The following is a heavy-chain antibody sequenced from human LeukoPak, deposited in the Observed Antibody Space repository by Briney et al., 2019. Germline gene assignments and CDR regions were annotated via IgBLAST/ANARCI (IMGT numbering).Heavy chain of an antibody. Sequence: PGGSLRLSCAASGFTFSSYGMHWVRQAPGKGLEWVAVIWYDGSNKYYADSVKGRFTISRDNAKNSLYLQMNSLRAEDTAVYYCARGSPAEDYWGQGTLVTVSS. CDR2: IWYDGSNK. J-gene: IGHJ4*02. CDR3: ARGSPAEDY. CDR1: GFTFSSYG. V-gene: IGHV3-33*01.